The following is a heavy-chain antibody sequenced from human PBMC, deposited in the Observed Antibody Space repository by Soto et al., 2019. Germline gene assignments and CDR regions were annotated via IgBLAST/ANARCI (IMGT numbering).Heavy chain of an antibody. Sequence: GGSLRLSCAASGFTVSSNYMSWVRQAPGKGLEWVSVIYSGGSTYYADSVKGRFTISRDNSKNTLYLQMNSLRAEDTAVYYCARGGNVQEYYHYYYYMDFWGKGSTVTVSS. V-gene: IGHV3-66*01. CDR3: ARGGNVQEYYHYYYYMDF. J-gene: IGHJ6*03. CDR2: IYSGGST. D-gene: IGHD3-10*01. CDR1: GFTVSSNY.